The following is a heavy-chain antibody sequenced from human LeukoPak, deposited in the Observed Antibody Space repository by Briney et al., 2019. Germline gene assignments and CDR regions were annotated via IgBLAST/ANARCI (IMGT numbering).Heavy chain of an antibody. CDR3: APYRLSMLDS. V-gene: IGHV3-23*01. Sequence: GGSLRLSCAVSGFTFSTYYMYWVRQAPGKGLEWVSSISESGGHTYYADSVKGRFTISRDNSKNVLYPQMGGLRVEDTAVYYCAPYRLSMLDSWGQGTMVTVSS. J-gene: IGHJ4*02. CDR2: ISESGGHT. D-gene: IGHD2-8*01. CDR1: GFTFSTYY.